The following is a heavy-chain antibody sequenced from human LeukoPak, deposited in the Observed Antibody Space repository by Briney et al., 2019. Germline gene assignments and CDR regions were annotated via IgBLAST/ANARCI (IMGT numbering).Heavy chain of an antibody. V-gene: IGHV4-39*07. CDR3: ARGKELRLPNY. J-gene: IGHJ4*02. Sequence: SETLSLTCTASGGSISSSSYYWGWIRQPPGKGLEWIGSIYYSGSTYYNPSLKSRVTISVDTSKNQFSLKLSSVTAADTAVYYCARGKELRLPNYWGQGTLVTVSS. D-gene: IGHD1-7*01. CDR2: IYYSGST. CDR1: GGSISSSSYY.